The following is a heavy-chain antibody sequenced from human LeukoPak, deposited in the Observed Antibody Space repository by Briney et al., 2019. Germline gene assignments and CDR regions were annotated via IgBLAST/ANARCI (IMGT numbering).Heavy chain of an antibody. D-gene: IGHD4-17*01. CDR1: GFTVSSNS. V-gene: IGHV3-53*01. Sequence: GGSLRLSCTVSGFTVSSNSMSWVRQAPGKGLEWVSFIYSGGNTHYSDSVKGRFTISRDNSKNTLYLQMNSLRADDTAVYYCARRAGEYSHPYDYWGQGTLVTISS. J-gene: IGHJ4*02. CDR2: IYSGGNT. CDR3: ARRAGEYSHPYDY.